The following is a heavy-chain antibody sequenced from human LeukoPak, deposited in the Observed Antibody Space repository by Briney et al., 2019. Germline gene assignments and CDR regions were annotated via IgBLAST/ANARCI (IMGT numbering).Heavy chain of an antibody. V-gene: IGHV4-59*01. CDR3: ARDPQCGGDCPPDY. J-gene: IGHJ4*02. Sequence: SETLSLTCTVSGGSISSYYWSWIRQPPGKGLEWIGYIYYSGSTNYNPSLKSRVTISVDTSKNQFSLKLSSVTAADTAVYYCARDPQCGGDCPPDYWGQGTLVTVSS. D-gene: IGHD2-21*02. CDR2: IYYSGST. CDR1: GGSISSYY.